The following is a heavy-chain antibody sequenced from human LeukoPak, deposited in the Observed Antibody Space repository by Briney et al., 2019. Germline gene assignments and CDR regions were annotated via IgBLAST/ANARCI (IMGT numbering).Heavy chain of an antibody. J-gene: IGHJ6*02. V-gene: IGHV1-18*01. CDR3: ARDHSSGWGYYYYGMDV. CDR2: ISAYNGNT. CDR1: GYTFTSYG. Sequence: ASGKLSCKASGYTFTSYGISWGRQAPGQGLEWRGWISAYNGNTNYAQKLQGRVTMTTDTSTSTAYMELRSLRSDDTAVYYCARDHSSGWGYYYYGMDVWGQGTTVTVSS. D-gene: IGHD6-19*01.